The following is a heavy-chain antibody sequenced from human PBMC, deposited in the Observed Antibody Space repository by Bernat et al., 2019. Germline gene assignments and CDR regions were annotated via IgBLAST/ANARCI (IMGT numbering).Heavy chain of an antibody. V-gene: IGHV3-48*03. D-gene: IGHD1-1*01. CDR1: GFTFSIYE. CDR3: ARDTRGGTLRFEI. J-gene: IGHJ3*02. Sequence: EVQLVESGGGLVQPGGSLRLSCVVSGFTFSIYEMDWVRQAPGKGLEWVSYISPSGDSIYYADSVKGRFTVSRDNAKNSLYLQMNSLRAEDTAVYYCARDTRGGTLRFEIWGQGTMVTVSS. CDR2: ISPSGDSI.